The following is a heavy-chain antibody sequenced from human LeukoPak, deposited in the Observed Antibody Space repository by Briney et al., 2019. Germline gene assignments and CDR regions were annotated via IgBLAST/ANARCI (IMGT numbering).Heavy chain of an antibody. CDR3: ARRAPYGDFSFDP. CDR2: ISSGSSTL. CDR1: GFTFSTYS. D-gene: IGHD4-17*01. Sequence: GGSLRLSCAASGFTFSTYSMNWVRQAPGKGLEWVSYISSGSSTLYYADSVKGRFTISRDNAKNSLFLQMDSLRAGDTAVYYCARRAPYGDFSFDPWGQGTLVTVSS. J-gene: IGHJ5*02. V-gene: IGHV3-48*01.